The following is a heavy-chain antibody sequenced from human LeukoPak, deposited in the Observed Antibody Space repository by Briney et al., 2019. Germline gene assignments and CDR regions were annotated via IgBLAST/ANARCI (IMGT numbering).Heavy chain of an antibody. CDR1: GFTFSSYA. D-gene: IGHD2-15*01. CDR2: ISYDGSNK. CDR3: AKGVVY. V-gene: IGHV3-30-3*01. Sequence: GGSLRLSCAAPGFTFSSYAMHWVRQAPGKGLEWVAVISYDGSNKYYADSVKGRFTISRDNSKNTLYLQMNSLRAEDTAVYYCAKGVVYWGQGTLVTVSS. J-gene: IGHJ4*02.